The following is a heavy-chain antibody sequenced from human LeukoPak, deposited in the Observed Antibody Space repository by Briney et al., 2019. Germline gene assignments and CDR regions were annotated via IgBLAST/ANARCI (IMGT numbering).Heavy chain of an antibody. CDR3: ARHEEYCSSTSCYYYYGMDV. J-gene: IGHJ6*02. D-gene: IGHD2-2*01. CDR1: GYSFTSYW. V-gene: IGHV5-51*01. Sequence: GESLKISCKGSGYSFTSYWIGWVRQMPGKGLEWMGIIYPGDSDTRYSPSFQGQVTISADKSISTACLQWSSLKASDTAMYYCARHEEYCSSTSCYYYYGMDVWGQGTTVTVTS. CDR2: IYPGDSDT.